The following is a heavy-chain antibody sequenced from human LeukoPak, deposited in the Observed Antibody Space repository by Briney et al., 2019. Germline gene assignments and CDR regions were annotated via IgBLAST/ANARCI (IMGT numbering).Heavy chain of an antibody. D-gene: IGHD3-10*01. CDR3: ARYGSGDSSAFDI. CDR1: GGTSSSYA. CDR2: IIPIFGTA. J-gene: IGHJ3*02. V-gene: IGHV1-69*13. Sequence: PEASVKVSCKASGGTSSSYAISWVRQAPGQGLEWMGGIIPIFGTANYAQKFQGRVTITADESTSTAYMELSSLRSEDTAVYYCARYGSGDSSAFDIWGQGTMVTVSS.